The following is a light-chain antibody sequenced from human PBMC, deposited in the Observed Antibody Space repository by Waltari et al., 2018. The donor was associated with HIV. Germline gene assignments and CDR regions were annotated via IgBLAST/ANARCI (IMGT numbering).Light chain of an antibody. J-gene: IGLJ1*01. CDR3: ATWNDSLNGYV. V-gene: IGLV1-47*01. Sequence: QSVLTQPPSASGTPGQRVTISCSGSSSNIGRNYVYWYQQLPGTAPKLLIYRNNQRPSGVPDRFSGSKSGTSASLAISGPRSEDEADYYCATWNDSLNGYVFGTGTKVTV. CDR1: SSNIGRNY. CDR2: RNN.